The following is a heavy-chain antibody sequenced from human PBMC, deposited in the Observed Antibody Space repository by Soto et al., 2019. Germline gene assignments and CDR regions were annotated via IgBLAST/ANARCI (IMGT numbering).Heavy chain of an antibody. CDR2: INAGGGYT. Sequence: ASVKVSCKASGYTFTTFAMHWVRQATGQRPEWLGWINAGGGYTKYSQNFQDRVTISSDTSASTAYMELSSLRSGDTAIYYCARDRVSLAMFGVPVGVFKNWGQGTLVTVSS. CDR1: GYTFTTFA. CDR3: ARDRVSLAMFGVPVGVFKN. V-gene: IGHV1-3*01. J-gene: IGHJ4*02. D-gene: IGHD3-3*01.